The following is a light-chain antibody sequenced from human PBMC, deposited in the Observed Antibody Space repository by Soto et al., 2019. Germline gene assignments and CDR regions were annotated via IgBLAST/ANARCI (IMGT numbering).Light chain of an antibody. V-gene: IGLV2-14*01. CDR1: SSDVGGYNY. CDR2: DVS. CDR3: SSYTSSSTLVV. Sequence: QSALTQPASVSGSPGQSITISCTGTSSDVGGYNYVSWYQQHPGKAPKLMIYDVSTRPSGVSNRFSGSKSGNTASLTISGLQAEDEADYYCSSYTSSSTLVVFGGGTKLPVL. J-gene: IGLJ2*01.